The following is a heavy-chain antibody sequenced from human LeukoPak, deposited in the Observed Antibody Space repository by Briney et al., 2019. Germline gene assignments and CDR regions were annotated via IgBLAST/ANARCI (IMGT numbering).Heavy chain of an antibody. CDR1: GGSFSGYY. CDR2: INHSGST. Sequence: SETLSLTCDVYGGSFSGYYWSWIRQPPGQGLEWIGEINHSGSTNYNPSLKSRVTISVDTSKNQFSLKLSSVTAADTAVYYCARDPGYYDSSGLIDYWGQGTLVTVSS. D-gene: IGHD3-22*01. J-gene: IGHJ4*02. CDR3: ARDPGYYDSSGLIDY. V-gene: IGHV4-34*01.